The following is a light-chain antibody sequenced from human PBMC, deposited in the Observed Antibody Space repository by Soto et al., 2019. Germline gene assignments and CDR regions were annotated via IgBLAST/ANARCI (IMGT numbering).Light chain of an antibody. Sequence: DIQMTQSPSTLSASVGDRVTITCRASQTINSWLAWYQQKPGKAPKVLIFDASSLKTGVPSRFSGSGSGTEFTLTISNLQPDDFATYSCQQYNTYWTFGPGTKVDIK. V-gene: IGKV1-5*01. CDR2: DAS. CDR1: QTINSW. J-gene: IGKJ1*01. CDR3: QQYNTYWT.